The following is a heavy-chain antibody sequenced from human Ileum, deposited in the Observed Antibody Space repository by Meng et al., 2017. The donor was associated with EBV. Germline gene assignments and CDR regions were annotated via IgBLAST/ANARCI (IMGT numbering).Heavy chain of an antibody. CDR2: HSGSP. V-gene: IGHV4-30-4*01. Sequence: QGQRPGAGPGLVKPSQTLSLTFAFSGGSISSGAYHWSWIRQPPGKGLEWIGHSGSPSYNPSLRSRLTISVDPSKNQFSLRLDSATAADTAVYYCAIYAEGAGGKGYWGQGTLVTVSS. CDR1: GGSISSGAYH. J-gene: IGHJ4*02. CDR3: AIYAEGAGGKGY. D-gene: IGHD6-13*01.